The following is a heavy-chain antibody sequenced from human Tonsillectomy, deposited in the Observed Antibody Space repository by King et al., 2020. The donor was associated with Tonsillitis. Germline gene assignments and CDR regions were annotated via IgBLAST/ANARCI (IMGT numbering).Heavy chain of an antibody. CDR1: GFTVSSHT. V-gene: IGHV3-21*01. J-gene: IGHJ4*02. Sequence: VQLVESGGGRVRPGGSLRLSFAASGFTVSSHTMNLDRLAPRKGLEWFSSISANGVYIYYADSIKARFTISRDTPKNSLFLQMNRLRAEDTAVYYCARGDLDSSGYFLDYWGQGTLVTVSS. CDR2: ISANGVYI. CDR3: ARGDLDSSGYFLDY. D-gene: IGHD3-22*01.